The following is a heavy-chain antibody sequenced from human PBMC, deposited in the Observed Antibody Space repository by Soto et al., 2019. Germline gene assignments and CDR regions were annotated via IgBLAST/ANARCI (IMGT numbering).Heavy chain of an antibody. CDR3: ARDKIPGLFDY. CDR1: GGSFSGYY. D-gene: IGHD2-21*01. J-gene: IGHJ4*02. V-gene: IGHV4-34*01. Sequence: QVQLQQWGAGLLKPSETLSLTCAVYGGSFSGYYWTWIRQPPGTGLEWIGEINHSGSTNYNPSLNRRVTISVDTSKNQFSLKLTSVTAADTAVYYCARDKIPGLFDYWGQGTLVTVSS. CDR2: INHSGST.